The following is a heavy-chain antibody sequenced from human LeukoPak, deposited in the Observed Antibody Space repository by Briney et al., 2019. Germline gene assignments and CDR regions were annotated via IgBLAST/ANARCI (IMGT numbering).Heavy chain of an antibody. J-gene: IGHJ4*03. Sequence: SKTLCLTCTVSGDSFIGGSYYWTWIRQPTGKGLEWIGRIYSSGSTNYNPSLKSRVTISVDTSKNQFAMSLRSVTAADTAVYYCAGADIRTISCYISDYCGQESPVTVSS. V-gene: IGHV4-61*02. CDR3: AGADIRTISCYISDY. D-gene: IGHD2-2*02. CDR2: IYSSGST. CDR1: GDSFIGGSYY.